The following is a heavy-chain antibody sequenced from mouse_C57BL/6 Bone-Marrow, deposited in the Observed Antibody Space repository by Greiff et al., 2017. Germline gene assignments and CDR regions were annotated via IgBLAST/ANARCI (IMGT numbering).Heavy chain of an antibody. D-gene: IGHD1-1*01. J-gene: IGHJ3*01. CDR1: GYAFTNYL. CDR2: INPGSGGT. V-gene: IGHV1-54*01. Sequence: VQLQQSGAELVRPGTSVKVSCTASGYAFTNYLIEWVKQRPGQGLEWIGVINPGSGGTNSNEKFKGKATLTADKSSSTAFIQLSSLTSDDSAVYFCARNCGSSHFADWGPGTLVTVSA. CDR3: ARNCGSSHFAD.